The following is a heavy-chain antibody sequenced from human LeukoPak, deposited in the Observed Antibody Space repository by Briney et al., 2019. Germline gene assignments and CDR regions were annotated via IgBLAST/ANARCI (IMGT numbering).Heavy chain of an antibody. D-gene: IGHD3-10*01. CDR2: IYYSGDT. V-gene: IGHV4-38-2*02. Sequence: SETLSLTCTVSGYSISSGYYWGWIRQPPGKGLEWIGYIYYSGDTYYNASLKSRVSFSVDTSQKQFSLKLKSVTAADTAVYYCVRGPYGSSISNWFDPWGQGILVIVSS. J-gene: IGHJ5*02. CDR1: GYSISSGYY. CDR3: VRGPYGSSISNWFDP.